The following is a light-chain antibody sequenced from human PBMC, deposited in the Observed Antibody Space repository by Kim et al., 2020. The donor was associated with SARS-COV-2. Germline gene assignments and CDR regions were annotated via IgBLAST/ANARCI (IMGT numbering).Light chain of an antibody. V-gene: IGLV3-1*01. CDR3: QAWDSSTKGV. CDR2: QDT. J-gene: IGLJ3*02. Sequence: SYELTQPPSESVSPGQTATITCSGDKMGDKYVCWYQQKPGQSPVLVIYQDTKRPSGIPERFSGSNSGNTATLTISGTQPMDEADYYCQAWDSSTKGVFGG. CDR1: KMGDKY.